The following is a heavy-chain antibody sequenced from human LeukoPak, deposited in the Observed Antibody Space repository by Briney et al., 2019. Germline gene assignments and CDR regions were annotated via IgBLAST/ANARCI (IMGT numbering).Heavy chain of an antibody. Sequence: HPGGTLRLSCAASGFTFSSYGMSWVRQAPGKGLEWVSAISGSGGSTYYADSVKGRFTISRDNSKNTLYLQMNSLRAEDTAVYYCAKDQEWSEKLFDYWGQGTLVTVSS. D-gene: IGHD3-3*01. CDR3: AKDQEWSEKLFDY. CDR2: ISGSGGST. CDR1: GFTFSSYG. V-gene: IGHV3-23*01. J-gene: IGHJ4*02.